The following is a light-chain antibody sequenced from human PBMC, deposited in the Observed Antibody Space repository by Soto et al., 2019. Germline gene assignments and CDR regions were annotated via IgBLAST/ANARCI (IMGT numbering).Light chain of an antibody. CDR1: QSISRY. J-gene: IGKJ3*01. CDR2: SAS. Sequence: DIQMTQSPSTLSASVGDRVTITCRAGQSISRYLNWYQQRPWKAPKLLIYSASTLQTGVPSRFSGSGSGTDSTLTISSLQPEDFATYYCQQSYNGPFTFGPGTKVDIK. CDR3: QQSYNGPFT. V-gene: IGKV1-39*01.